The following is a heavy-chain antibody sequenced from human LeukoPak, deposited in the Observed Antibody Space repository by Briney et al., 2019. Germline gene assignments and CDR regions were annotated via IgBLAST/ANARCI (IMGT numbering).Heavy chain of an antibody. CDR3: VGNYYGSGSYYSEDRY. J-gene: IGHJ4*02. CDR2: INHSGST. CDR1: GGSFSGYY. Sequence: KPSETLSLTCAVYGGSFSGYYWSWIRQPPGKGLEWIGEINHSGSTNYNPSLKSRVTISVDTSKNQFSLKLSSVTAADTAVYYCVGNYYGSGSYYSEDRYWGQGTLVTVSS. D-gene: IGHD3-10*01. V-gene: IGHV4-34*01.